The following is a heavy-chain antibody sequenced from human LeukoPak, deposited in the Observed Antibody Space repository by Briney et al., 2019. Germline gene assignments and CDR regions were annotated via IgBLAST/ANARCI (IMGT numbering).Heavy chain of an antibody. CDR3: ARVGYSYGLGYFDY. CDR2: IYYSGST. CDR1: GGSISSGGYY. D-gene: IGHD5-18*01. J-gene: IGHJ4*02. V-gene: IGHV4-31*03. Sequence: SQTLSLTCTVSGGSISSGGYYWSWIRQHPGKGLEWIGYIYYSGSTYYNPSLKSRVTISVDTSKNQFSLKLSSVTAADTAVYYCARVGYSYGLGYFDYWGQGTLVTVPS.